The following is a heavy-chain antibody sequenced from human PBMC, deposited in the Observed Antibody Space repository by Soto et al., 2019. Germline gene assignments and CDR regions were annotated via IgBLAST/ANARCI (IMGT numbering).Heavy chain of an antibody. V-gene: IGHV6-1*01. J-gene: IGHJ4*02. CDR1: GDSVSSNSAA. CDR3: ARGGRQQLGSPFDY. Sequence: PSQTLSLTCAVSGDSVSSNSAAWNWSRQSPSRGLEWLGRTYYRSKWYNDYAVSVKSRITINPDTSKNQFSLQLNSVTPEDTAVYYCARGGRQQLGSPFDYWGQGTLVTVSS. CDR2: TYYRSKWYN. D-gene: IGHD6-13*01.